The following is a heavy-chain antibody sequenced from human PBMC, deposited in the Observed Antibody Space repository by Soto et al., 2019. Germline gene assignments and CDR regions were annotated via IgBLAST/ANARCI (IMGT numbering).Heavy chain of an antibody. Sequence: QVQLMQSGAEVKKPGSSVKVSCKASGGTFSSYAISWVRQAPGQGLEWMGGIIPIFGTANHAQKFQGRVTIIADESTSTVYMELSSLRSEDTAMYYCARGWGYDSNDYYYAYWGQGTLVIVSS. CDR2: IIPIFGTA. J-gene: IGHJ4*02. V-gene: IGHV1-69*01. D-gene: IGHD3-22*01. CDR3: ARGWGYDSNDYYYAY. CDR1: GGTFSSYA.